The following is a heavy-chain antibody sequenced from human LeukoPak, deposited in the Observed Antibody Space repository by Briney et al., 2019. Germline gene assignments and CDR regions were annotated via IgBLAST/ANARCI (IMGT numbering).Heavy chain of an antibody. CDR1: GYTFTGYY. CDR2: INPNSGGT. Sequence: ASVKVSCKASGYTFTGYYMHWVRQAPGQGLEWMGWINPNSGGTNYAQKFQGRVTMTRDTSISTAYMELSRLRSDDTAVYYCARDLEDIVVVPAAPNDLDYWGQGTLVTVSS. V-gene: IGHV1-2*02. J-gene: IGHJ4*02. CDR3: ARDLEDIVVVPAAPNDLDY. D-gene: IGHD2-2*01.